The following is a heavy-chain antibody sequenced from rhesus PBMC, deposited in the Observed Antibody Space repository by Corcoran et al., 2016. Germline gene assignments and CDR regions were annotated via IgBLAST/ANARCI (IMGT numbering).Heavy chain of an antibody. CDR3: AGLTSP. CDR2: INSACSST. V-gene: IGHV3-14*01. Sequence: EVQLVESGGGLAKPGGSLRLSCAASGFTFSSYCLHLVRQAPGKCLELISAINSACSSTYYAYSVNCRFTISRENAKNTLYLQMDGLRAEDTAVYYCAGLTSPWGQGVLVTVSS. J-gene: IGHJ4*01. CDR1: GFTFSSYC.